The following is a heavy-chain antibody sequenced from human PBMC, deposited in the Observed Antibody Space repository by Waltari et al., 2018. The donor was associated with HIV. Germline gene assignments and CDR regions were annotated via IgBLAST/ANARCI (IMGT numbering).Heavy chain of an antibody. J-gene: IGHJ4*02. D-gene: IGHD3-22*01. V-gene: IGHV3-30-3*01. Sequence: HVQVVDSAGGVVGPGRSLRPSFTAYVSPCNPHVRHWARQAPGKGLEWVAVISWDGSNKHYADSVKGRCTISRDHSRYSLYLQMSSLRAEDTAVYYCGREGDYYDSSPFDYWGQGTLVTVSS. CDR1: VSPCNPHV. CDR3: GREGDYYDSSPFDY. CDR2: ISWDGSNK.